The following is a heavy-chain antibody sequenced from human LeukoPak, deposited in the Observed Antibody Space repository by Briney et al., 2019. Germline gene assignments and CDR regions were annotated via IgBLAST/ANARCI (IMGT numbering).Heavy chain of an antibody. CDR3: ARKSVAATPRDIVYQYYSMDV. J-gene: IGHJ6*03. CDR1: GYTFTSYA. V-gene: IGHV7-4-1*02. D-gene: IGHD2-15*01. CDR2: INTNTGNP. Sequence: ASVKVSCKASGYTFTSYAMNWVRQAPGQGLEWMGWINTNTGNPTYAQGFTGRFVFSLDTSVSTAHLQISSLKAEDTAVYYCARKSVAATPRDIVYQYYSMDVWGKGTTVTVSS.